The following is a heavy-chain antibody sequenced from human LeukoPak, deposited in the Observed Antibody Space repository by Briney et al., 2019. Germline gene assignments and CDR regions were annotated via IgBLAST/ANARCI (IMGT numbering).Heavy chain of an antibody. CDR1: GYTFTSYA. J-gene: IGHJ5*02. V-gene: IGHV7-4-1*02. CDR3: ARDGAYNWNTLSTFDP. Sequence: ASVKVSCKASGYTFTSYAMNWVRQAPGQGLEWMGWINTNTGNPTYAQGFTGRFVFSLDTSVSTAYLQISSLKAEDTAVYYCARDGAYNWNTLSTFDPWGQGTLVTVSS. CDR2: INTNTGNP. D-gene: IGHD1/OR15-1a*01.